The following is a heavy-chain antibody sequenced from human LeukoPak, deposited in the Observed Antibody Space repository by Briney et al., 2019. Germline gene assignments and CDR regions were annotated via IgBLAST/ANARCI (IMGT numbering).Heavy chain of an antibody. CDR1: GFTFSSYW. CDR2: INSDGSST. J-gene: IGHJ4*02. CDR3: ARRGMGVAAA. Sequence: TGGSLRLSCAASGFTFSSYWMHWVRQAPGKGLVWVSRINSDGSSTSYADSVKGRFTISRDNAKNTLYLQMNSLRAEEDTAVYYCARRGMGVAAAWGQGTLVTVSS. V-gene: IGHV3-74*01. D-gene: IGHD6-13*01.